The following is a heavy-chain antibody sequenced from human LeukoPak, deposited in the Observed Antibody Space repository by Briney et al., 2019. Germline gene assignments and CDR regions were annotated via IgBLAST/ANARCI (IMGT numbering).Heavy chain of an antibody. J-gene: IGHJ4*02. CDR2: ISNSGNTI. V-gene: IGHV3-11*04. Sequence: PGGSLRLSCAASGFTFNDYYMSWIRQAPGKGLQWVSYISNSGNTIYYADSVKGRFTISRDNSKNTLYLQMNSLRTEDTAVYYCAKRVGAPFDYWGLGTLVTVSS. CDR1: GFTFNDYY. CDR3: AKRVGAPFDY.